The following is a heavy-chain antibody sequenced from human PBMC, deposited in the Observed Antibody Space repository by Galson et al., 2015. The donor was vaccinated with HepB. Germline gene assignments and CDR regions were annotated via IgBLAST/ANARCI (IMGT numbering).Heavy chain of an antibody. CDR1: GFTFSSYG. V-gene: IGHV3-30*18. Sequence: SLRLSCAASGFTFSSYGMHWVRQAPGKGLEWVAVISYDGSNKYYADSVKGRFTISRDNSKNTLYLQMNSLRAEDTAVYYCAKDALGYCSGGSCYGDYWGQGTLVTVSS. CDR2: ISYDGSNK. D-gene: IGHD2-15*01. J-gene: IGHJ4*02. CDR3: AKDALGYCSGGSCYGDY.